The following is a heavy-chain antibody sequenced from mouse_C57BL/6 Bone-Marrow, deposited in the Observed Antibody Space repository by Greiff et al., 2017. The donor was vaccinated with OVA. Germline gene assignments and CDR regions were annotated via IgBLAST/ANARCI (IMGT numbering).Heavy chain of an antibody. CDR2: IYPGSGST. D-gene: IGHD1-1*01. CDR1: GYTFTSYW. CDR3: ARRGHYYGSRDFDY. V-gene: IGHV1-55*01. J-gene: IGHJ2*01. Sequence: QVQLQQPGAELVKPGASVKMSCKASGYTFTSYWITWVKQRPGQGLEWIGDIYPGSGSTNYNEKFKSKATLTVDTSSSTAYMPLSSLTSEDSAVYYCARRGHYYGSRDFDYWGQGTTLTVSS.